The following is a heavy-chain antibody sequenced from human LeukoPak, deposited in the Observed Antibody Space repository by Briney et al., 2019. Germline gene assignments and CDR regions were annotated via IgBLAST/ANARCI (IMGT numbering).Heavy chain of an antibody. D-gene: IGHD3-22*01. CDR2: IFISGRT. V-gene: IGHV4-4*07. CDR1: GGSISSYY. J-gene: IGHJ4*02. CDR3: AREFDRGVYKAGGLDY. Sequence: SETLSLTCTVSGGSISSYYWSWIRQPAGKGLEWIGRIFISGRTNYNPSLESRVSITLDTSKSQFSLKLSSVAAADTAVYYCAREFDRGVYKAGGLDYWAREPVVTVPS.